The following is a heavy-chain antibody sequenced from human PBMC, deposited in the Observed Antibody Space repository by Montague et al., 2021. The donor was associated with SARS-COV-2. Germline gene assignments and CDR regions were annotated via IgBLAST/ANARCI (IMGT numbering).Heavy chain of an antibody. V-gene: IGHV4-34*01. CDR3: AGGGHRRRFGLDV. J-gene: IGHJ6*02. CDR2: IHHTGST. CDR1: GGSFSGYY. Sequence: SETLSLTCAVYGGSFSGYYWSWIRHPPGKGLVWIGQIHHTGSTTYKPPPKSRVTITEDTSKNQFSLEMSSVTAAATAVYYCAGGGHRRRFGLDVWGQGTTVTVSS. D-gene: IGHD3-16*01.